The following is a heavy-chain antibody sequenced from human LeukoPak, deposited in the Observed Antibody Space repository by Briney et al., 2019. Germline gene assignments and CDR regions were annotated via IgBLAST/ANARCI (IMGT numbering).Heavy chain of an antibody. V-gene: IGHV3-15*01. D-gene: IGHD4-17*01. CDR2: IKSKTDGGTT. CDR3: TTAGSGDYEGWFDP. Sequence: GGSLRLSCAASGFTFSNAWVSWVRQAPGKGLEWVGRIKSKTDGGTTDYAAPVKGRFTISRDDSKNTLYLQMNSLKTEDTAVYYCTTAGSGDYEGWFDPWGQGTLVTVSS. J-gene: IGHJ5*02. CDR1: GFTFSNAW.